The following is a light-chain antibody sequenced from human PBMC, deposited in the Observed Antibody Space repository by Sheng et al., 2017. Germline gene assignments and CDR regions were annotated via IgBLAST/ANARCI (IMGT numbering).Light chain of an antibody. J-gene: IGLJ2*01. Sequence: QSALTQPASVSGSPGQSITISCTGISSDVSTYDFVSWYQPPPRQTPPKSSIYDVNKRPSGVSNRFSGSKSGNTASLTISGLRAEDEADYYCSSYITTTVIFGGGTKLTVL. CDR2: DVN. CDR3: SSYITTTVI. V-gene: IGLV2-14*03. CDR1: SSDVSTYDF.